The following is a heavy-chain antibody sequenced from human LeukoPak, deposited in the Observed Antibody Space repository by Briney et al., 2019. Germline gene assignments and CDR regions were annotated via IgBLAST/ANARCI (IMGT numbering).Heavy chain of an antibody. CDR2: IYYSGST. Sequence: SETLSLTCTVSGGSISSYYWSWIRQPPGKGLEWIGYIYYSGSTNYNPSLKSRVTISVDTSKNQFSLKLSSVTAADTAVYFCARLRGAFDYWGQGTLVTVSS. CDR1: GGSISSYY. V-gene: IGHV4-59*01. D-gene: IGHD3-16*01. J-gene: IGHJ4*02. CDR3: ARLRGAFDY.